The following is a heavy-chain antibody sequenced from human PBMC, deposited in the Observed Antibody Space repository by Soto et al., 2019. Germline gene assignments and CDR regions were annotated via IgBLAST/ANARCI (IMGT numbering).Heavy chain of an antibody. Sequence: SETLSLTCTVSGGSISSSSYYWGWIRQPPGKGLEWIGSIYYSGSTNYNPSLKSRVTISVDTSKNQFSLKLSSVTAADTAVYYCAADYGDPDYYYGMDVWGQGTTVTVSS. V-gene: IGHV4-39*07. D-gene: IGHD4-17*01. CDR1: GGSISSSSYY. J-gene: IGHJ6*02. CDR3: AADYGDPDYYYGMDV. CDR2: IYYSGST.